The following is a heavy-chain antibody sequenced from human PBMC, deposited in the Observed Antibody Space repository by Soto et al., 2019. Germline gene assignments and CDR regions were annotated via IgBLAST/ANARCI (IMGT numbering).Heavy chain of an antibody. D-gene: IGHD1-26*01. CDR1: GGTISSWY. Sequence: PSETLSLTCTVFGGTISSWYWSWIRQPPGKGLEWIGYIYYSGSTNCNPSLKSRVTISVDTSKNQFSLKLSSVTAADTAGYYCARRYGSAIDYWGQGTLVTVSS. V-gene: IGHV4-59*08. CDR2: IYYSGST. J-gene: IGHJ4*02. CDR3: ARRYGSAIDY.